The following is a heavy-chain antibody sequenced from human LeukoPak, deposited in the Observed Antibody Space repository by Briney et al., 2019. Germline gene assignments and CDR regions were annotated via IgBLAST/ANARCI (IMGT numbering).Heavy chain of an antibody. CDR2: ISSGSNTI. V-gene: IGHV3-48*01. Sequence: GGSVTLSCAASAFTFSSYSMNWVRQAPGKGLEWVSYISSGSNTIYYADAVKGRFTISRDNAKNSLYLQMTSLRAEDTAVYYCARVVVAATLGDGFDIWGQGTMVTVSS. D-gene: IGHD2-15*01. CDR3: ARVVVAATLGDGFDI. J-gene: IGHJ3*02. CDR1: AFTFSSYS.